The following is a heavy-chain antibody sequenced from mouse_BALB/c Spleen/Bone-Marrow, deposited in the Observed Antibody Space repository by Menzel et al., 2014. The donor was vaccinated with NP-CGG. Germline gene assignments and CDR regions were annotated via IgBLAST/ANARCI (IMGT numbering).Heavy chain of an antibody. J-gene: IGHJ3*01. CDR2: ISSGSSTI. Sequence: EVKVVESGGGLVQPGGSRKLSRAASGFTFSSFGMHWVRQAPEKGLEWVAYISSGSSTIYYADTVKGRFTISRDNPKNTLFLQMTSLRSEDTAMYYCARGGNFAWFAYWGQGTLVTVSA. V-gene: IGHV5-17*02. D-gene: IGHD2-1*01. CDR3: ARGGNFAWFAY. CDR1: GFTFSSFG.